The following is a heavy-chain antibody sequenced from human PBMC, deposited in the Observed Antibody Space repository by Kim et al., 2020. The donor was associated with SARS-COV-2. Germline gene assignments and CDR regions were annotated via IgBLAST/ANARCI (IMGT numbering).Heavy chain of an antibody. CDR2: IYYSGSA. CDR1: GGSVSSGTYY. D-gene: IGHD6-13*01. J-gene: IGHJ4*02. V-gene: IGHV4-39*01. CDR3: ARRGIAAAGMPFDY. Sequence: SETLSLTCTVSGGSVSSGTYYWGWIRQPPGKGLEWIGSIYYSGSAYYNPSLKSRVTMSVDTSKNQISLKLSSVTAADTAVYYSARRGIAAAGMPFDYWGQGTLVTVSS.